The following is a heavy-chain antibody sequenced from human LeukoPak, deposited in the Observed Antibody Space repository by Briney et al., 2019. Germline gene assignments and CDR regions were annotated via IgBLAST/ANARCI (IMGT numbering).Heavy chain of an antibody. J-gene: IGHJ4*02. D-gene: IGHD3-9*01. Sequence: SQTLSLTCTVSGGSISSGGYYWSWIRQHPGKGLEWIGYIYYSGSTYYNPSLKSRVTISVDTSKNQFSLKLSSVTAADTAVYYCASTDQGGDILTGYYPIDYWGQGTLVTVSS. V-gene: IGHV4-31*03. CDR3: ASTDQGGDILTGYYPIDY. CDR1: GGSISSGGYY. CDR2: IYYSGST.